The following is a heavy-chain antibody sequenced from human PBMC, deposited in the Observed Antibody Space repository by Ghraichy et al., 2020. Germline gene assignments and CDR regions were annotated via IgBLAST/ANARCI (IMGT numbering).Heavy chain of an antibody. CDR1: GGSFTGYY. D-gene: IGHD2-15*01. CDR3: AYSQYCSGGSCYSDY. V-gene: IGHV4-34*01. CDR2: INHSGST. J-gene: IGHJ4*02. Sequence: SETLSLTCAVYGGSFTGYYWSWIRQPPGKGLEWIGEINHSGSTNYSPSLKSRVTISVDTSKNQFSLKLSSVTAADTAVYYCAYSQYCSGGSCYSDYWGQGTLVTVSS.